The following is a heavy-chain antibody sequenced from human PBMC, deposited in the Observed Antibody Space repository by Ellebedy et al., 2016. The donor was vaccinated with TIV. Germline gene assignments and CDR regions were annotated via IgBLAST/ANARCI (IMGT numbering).Heavy chain of an antibody. CDR3: ASNGDKGY. J-gene: IGHJ4*02. D-gene: IGHD4-23*01. CDR2: VYSGGST. CDR1: GFTVSNNY. V-gene: IGHV3-53*01. Sequence: GGSLRLSXAASGFTVSNNYMNWVRQAPGKGLEWVSLVYSGGSTHYADSVRGRFTISRDYSKNTLYLQMNSLRAEDTAAYYCASNGDKGYWGQGTLVTVSS.